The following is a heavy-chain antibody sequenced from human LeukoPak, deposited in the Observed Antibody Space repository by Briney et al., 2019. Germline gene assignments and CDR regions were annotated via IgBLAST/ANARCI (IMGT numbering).Heavy chain of an antibody. Sequence: SVKVSCKASGYTFTSYGISWVRQAPGQGLEWMGWISVYNGNTDYAQKLQGRVTMTTDTSTSTAYMELRSLRSDDTAVYYCARETLWEAGAPNWFDPWGQGTLVTVSS. D-gene: IGHD3-10*01. CDR3: ARETLWEAGAPNWFDP. CDR1: GYTFTSYG. V-gene: IGHV1-18*01. J-gene: IGHJ5*02. CDR2: ISVYNGNT.